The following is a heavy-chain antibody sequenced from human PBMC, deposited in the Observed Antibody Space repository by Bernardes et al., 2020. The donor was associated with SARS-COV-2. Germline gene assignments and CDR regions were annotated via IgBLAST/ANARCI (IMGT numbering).Heavy chain of an antibody. J-gene: IGHJ6*02. CDR1: GFTFSRNA. CDR2: ISGSGGST. D-gene: IGHD1-1*01. V-gene: IGHV3-23*01. Sequence: GGSLRLSCAASGFTFSRNAMTWVRQAPGKGLEWLSGISGSGGSTYYADSVKGRFTISRNNSKDTLYLEMNSLKAEDMAIYYCAKCVQGSYAMDVWGQGTTVTVS. CDR3: AKCVQGSYAMDV.